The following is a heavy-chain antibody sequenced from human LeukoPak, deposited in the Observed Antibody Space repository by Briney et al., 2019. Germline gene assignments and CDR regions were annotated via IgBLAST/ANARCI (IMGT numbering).Heavy chain of an antibody. V-gene: IGHV3-9*01. J-gene: IGHJ6*02. CDR1: GFTFDDYA. CDR3: AKDMSVVPAAGDYYYGMDV. D-gene: IGHD2-2*01. Sequence: PGGSLRLSCAASGFTFDDYAMHWVRQAPGKGLEWVSGISWNSGSIGYADSVKGRFTISRDNAKNSLYLQMNSLRAEDTALYYCAKDMSVVPAAGDYYYGMDVWGQGTLVTVSS. CDR2: ISWNSGSI.